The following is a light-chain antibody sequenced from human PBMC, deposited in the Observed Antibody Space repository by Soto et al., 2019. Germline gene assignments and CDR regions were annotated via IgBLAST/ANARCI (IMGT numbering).Light chain of an antibody. V-gene: IGLV1-44*01. CDR3: GAWDDSLNGYV. CDR2: ADV. Sequence: QYVLTQPPSASGTPGQRVTISCSGGSSNIGTNTENWYQHLPGTAPKLLIFADVQRPSGVPDRFSGSKSGTSASLAISGLQSEDEADYYCGAWDDSLNGYVFGTGTKVTVL. J-gene: IGLJ1*01. CDR1: SSNIGTNT.